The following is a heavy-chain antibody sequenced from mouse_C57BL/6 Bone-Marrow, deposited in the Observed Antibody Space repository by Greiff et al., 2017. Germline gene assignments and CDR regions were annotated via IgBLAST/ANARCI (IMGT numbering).Heavy chain of an antibody. CDR3: SRDGYPYYFDY. J-gene: IGHJ2*01. CDR2: IDPSDSYT. Sequence: QVQLQQPGAELVMPGASVKLSCKASGSTFTSYWMHWVKQRPGQGLEWIGEIDPSDSYTNYNQKFKGKSTLTVDKSSSTAYMQLSSLTSEDSAVYYCSRDGYPYYFDYWGQGTTLTVSA. CDR1: GSTFTSYW. D-gene: IGHD2-3*01. V-gene: IGHV1-69*01.